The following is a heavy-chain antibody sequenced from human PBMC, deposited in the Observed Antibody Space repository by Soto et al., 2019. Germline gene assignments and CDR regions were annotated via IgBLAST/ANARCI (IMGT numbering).Heavy chain of an antibody. V-gene: IGHV4-59*08. D-gene: IGHD1-26*01. CDR2: IYYSGST. Sequence: QVQLQESGPGLVKPSETLSLTCTGAGGSISSYYWSWIRQHPGKGLEWIGYIYYSGSTNYNPSLTIRVTISVDTSKNKCSLKISSVTAADTAVYYCARRLGAAVDYWGQGTMVTVSS. J-gene: IGHJ4*02. CDR1: GGSISSYY. CDR3: ARRLGAAVDY.